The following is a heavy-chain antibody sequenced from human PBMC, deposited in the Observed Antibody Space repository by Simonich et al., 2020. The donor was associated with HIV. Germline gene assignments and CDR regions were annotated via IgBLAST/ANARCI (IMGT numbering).Heavy chain of an antibody. CDR2: ISYDGSNK. Sequence: QVQLVESGGGVVQPGRSLRLSCAASGFTFSSYAMHWVRQAPGKGLEWVAVISYDGSNKYYADSVKGRFTISRDNSKNTRDLQMNSLRAEDTAVYYCASGGSISSVWADDYWGQGTLVTVSS. CDR1: GFTFSSYA. J-gene: IGHJ4*02. V-gene: IGHV3-30*07. CDR3: ASGGSISSVWADDY. D-gene: IGHD3-16*01.